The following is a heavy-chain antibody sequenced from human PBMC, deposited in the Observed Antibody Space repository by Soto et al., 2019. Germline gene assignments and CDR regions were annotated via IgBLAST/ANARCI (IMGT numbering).Heavy chain of an antibody. V-gene: IGHV1-18*01. Sequence: ASVKVSCKASGYTFTSYGISWVRQAPGQGLEWMGWISAYNSNTNYAQKLQGRVTMTTDTSTSTAYMELRSLRSDDTAVYYCTRDGVAYCGGDCGPADYWGQGTLVTVSS. CDR3: TRDGVAYCGGDCGPADY. J-gene: IGHJ4*02. CDR1: GYTFTSYG. CDR2: ISAYNSNT. D-gene: IGHD2-21*02.